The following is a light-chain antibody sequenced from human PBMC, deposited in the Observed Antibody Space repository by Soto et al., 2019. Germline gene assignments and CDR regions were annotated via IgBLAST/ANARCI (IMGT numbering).Light chain of an antibody. Sequence: EIVLTQSPCTLSFSPWERSTLSCRASQSVGTYLAWYQQKPGQTPRLLIYGASSRATGIPDRFSGSGSGTDFTLTISRLEPEDFAVYYCQQYVSTPLTVGGGTKVDSK. CDR1: QSVGTY. J-gene: IGKJ4*01. CDR2: GAS. CDR3: QQYVSTPLT. V-gene: IGKV3-20*01.